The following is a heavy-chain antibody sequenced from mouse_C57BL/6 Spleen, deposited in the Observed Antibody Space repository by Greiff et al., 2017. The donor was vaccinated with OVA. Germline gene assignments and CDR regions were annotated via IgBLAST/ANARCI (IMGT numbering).Heavy chain of an antibody. CDR3: ARAGVFDY. V-gene: IGHV5-4*03. Sequence: DVMLVESGGGLVKPGGSLKLSCAASGFTFSSYAMSWVRQTPEKRLEWVATISDGGSYTYYPDNVKGRFTSSRDNAKNNLYLQMSHLKSEDTAMYYCARAGVFDYWGQGTTLTVSS. CDR2: ISDGGSYT. CDR1: GFTFSSYA. J-gene: IGHJ2*01.